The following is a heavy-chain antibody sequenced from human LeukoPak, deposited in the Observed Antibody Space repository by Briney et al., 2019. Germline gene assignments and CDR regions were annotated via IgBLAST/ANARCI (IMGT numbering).Heavy chain of an antibody. D-gene: IGHD3-22*01. J-gene: IGHJ4*02. CDR2: ISGSGGST. V-gene: IGHV3-23*01. CDR1: GFTFSSYG. Sequence: QSGGSLRLSCAASGFTFSSYGMSWVRQAPGKGLEWVSAISGSGGSTYYADSVKGRFTISRDNPKNTLYLQMNSLRAEDTAVYYCARRAGDYSHPYDYWGQGTLVTVSS. CDR3: ARRAGDYSHPYDY.